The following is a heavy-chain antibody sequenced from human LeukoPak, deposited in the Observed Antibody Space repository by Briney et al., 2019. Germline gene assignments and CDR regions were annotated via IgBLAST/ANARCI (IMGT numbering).Heavy chain of an antibody. J-gene: IGHJ4*02. CDR1: GGSISSYY. CDR2: IYYSGST. CDR3: ARASSYQAIDY. D-gene: IGHD6-13*01. V-gene: IGHV4-59*01. Sequence: PSETLSLTCTVSGGSISSYYWSWIRQPPGKGLEWIGYIYYSGSTNYSPSLKSRVTISVDTSKNQFSLKLSSVTAADTAVYYCARASSYQAIDYWGQGTLVTVSS.